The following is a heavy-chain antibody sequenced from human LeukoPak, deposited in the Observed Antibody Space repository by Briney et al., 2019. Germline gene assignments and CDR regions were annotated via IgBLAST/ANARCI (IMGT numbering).Heavy chain of an antibody. Sequence: GGSLRLSWAASGFTFSSYWMHWVRQAPGKGLVWVSRINSDGSSTSYADSVKGRFTISSDNSKNTLYLQMNSLRAEDTAIYYCAKDCNGGNCYIDYWGQGTLVTVAS. CDR1: GFTFSSYW. CDR3: AKDCNGGNCYIDY. V-gene: IGHV3-74*01. D-gene: IGHD2-15*01. J-gene: IGHJ4*02. CDR2: INSDGSST.